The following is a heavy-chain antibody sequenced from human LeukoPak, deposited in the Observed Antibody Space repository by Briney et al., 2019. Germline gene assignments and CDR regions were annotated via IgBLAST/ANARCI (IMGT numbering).Heavy chain of an antibody. J-gene: IGHJ4*02. CDR3: GREYSSDWPTRVDY. CDR1: GFTFSSYW. Sequence: PGGSLRLSCAASGFTFSSYWMTWVRQAPGKGLEWVATIKQDGSERYYVDSVKGRLSISRDNARNSLYLQMNSLRAEDTAVYYCGREYSSDWPTRVDYWGQGTLVTVSS. V-gene: IGHV3-7*01. CDR2: IKQDGSER. D-gene: IGHD6-19*01.